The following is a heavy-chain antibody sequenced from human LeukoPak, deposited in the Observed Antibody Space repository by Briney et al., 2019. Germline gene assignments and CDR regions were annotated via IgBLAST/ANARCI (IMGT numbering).Heavy chain of an antibody. Sequence: SETLSLTCTVSGGSISSYYWSWIRQPPGKGLEWIGYIYYSGSTNYNPSLKSRVTISVDTSKNQFSLKLSSVTAADTAVYYCARGPRRDGYNYVHAFDIWGQGKMVTVSS. V-gene: IGHV4-59*01. CDR1: GGSISSYY. J-gene: IGHJ3*02. CDR2: IYYSGST. D-gene: IGHD5-24*01. CDR3: ARGPRRDGYNYVHAFDI.